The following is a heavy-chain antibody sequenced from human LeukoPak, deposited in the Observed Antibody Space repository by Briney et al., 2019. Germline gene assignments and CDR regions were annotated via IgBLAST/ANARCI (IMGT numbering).Heavy chain of an antibody. CDR3: ARAARENYYYYYYMDV. D-gene: IGHD6-6*01. V-gene: IGHV1-18*01. Sequence: ASVKVSCKASGYTFTSYGISWVRQAPGQGLEWMGWISAYNGNTNYAQKLQGRVTMTTDTSTSTAYMELRSLRSDDTAVDYCARAARENYYYYYYMDVWGKGTTVTVSS. CDR2: ISAYNGNT. CDR1: GYTFTSYG. J-gene: IGHJ6*03.